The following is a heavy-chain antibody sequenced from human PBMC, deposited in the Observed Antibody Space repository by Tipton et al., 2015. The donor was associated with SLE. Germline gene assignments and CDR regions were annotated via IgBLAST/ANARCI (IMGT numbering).Heavy chain of an antibody. Sequence: TLSLTCAVSGGSISTGAYSWSWIRQPPGKGLEWIGYIYHSGSPYYNPSLKSRVTISIDRSKNQFSLKLSPVTAADTAVYYCARDFCSGGSCRRAFDIWGQGTMVTVSS. J-gene: IGHJ3*02. CDR3: ARDFCSGGSCRRAFDI. D-gene: IGHD2-15*01. CDR1: GGSISTGAYS. CDR2: IYHSGSP. V-gene: IGHV4-30-2*01.